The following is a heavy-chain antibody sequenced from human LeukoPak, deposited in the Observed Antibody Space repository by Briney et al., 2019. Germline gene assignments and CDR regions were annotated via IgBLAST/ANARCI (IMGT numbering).Heavy chain of an antibody. V-gene: IGHV4-34*01. CDR1: GGSFSGYY. CDR3: ARVPMGFYNYHHMDV. D-gene: IGHD5-24*01. J-gene: IGHJ6*03. CDR2: INHDGRI. Sequence: SETLSLTCAVSGGSFSGYYWGWIRQPPGKGLEWIGEINHDGRINYHSSLKSRLTISVDTTRNQFSLKLSSVTAADTAVYYCARVPMGFYNYHHMDVWGQGTTVTVSS.